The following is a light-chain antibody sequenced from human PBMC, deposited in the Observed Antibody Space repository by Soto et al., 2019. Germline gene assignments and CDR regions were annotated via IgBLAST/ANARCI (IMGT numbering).Light chain of an antibody. CDR2: GAS. J-gene: IGKJ1*01. CDR1: QSVSSN. CDR3: QHYNNGHRP. V-gene: IGKV3-15*01. Sequence: EIVMTQSPATLSVSPGERATLSCRASQSVSSNLAWYQQKPDQAPRLLIYGASTRATGIPARFSGSGSGTELTLTISSLQSEEFAVYYCQHYNNGHRPFGQGTKVEIK.